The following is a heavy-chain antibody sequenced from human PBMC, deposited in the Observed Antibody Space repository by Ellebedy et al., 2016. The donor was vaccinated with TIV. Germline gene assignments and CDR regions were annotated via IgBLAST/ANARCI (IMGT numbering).Heavy chain of an antibody. D-gene: IGHD6-13*01. V-gene: IGHV3-7*01. CDR3: ARESRSLAAAGLTLDY. J-gene: IGHJ4*02. Sequence: PGGSLRLSCAASGFTFSSDWMTWVRQAPGKGLEWVANIKQDGSEKYYVDSVKGRFTISRDNAKNSLYLQLNSLRAEDTAVYYCARESRSLAAAGLTLDYWGQGTLVTVSS. CDR1: GFTFSSDW. CDR2: IKQDGSEK.